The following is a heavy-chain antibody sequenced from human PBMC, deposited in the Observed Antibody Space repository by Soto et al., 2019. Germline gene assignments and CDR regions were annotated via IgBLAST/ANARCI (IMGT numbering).Heavy chain of an antibody. V-gene: IGHV1-69*01. D-gene: IGHD3-22*01. Sequence: QVPLVQSGAEVRKHGSSVKVSCKASGGTFSRHAISWVRQAPGQGLEWMGGIIPIFGTANHAQKFQGRVTSIADESTSTVYMELSSLRSEDTAMYYCARGWGYDSNDYYYAYWGQGTLVIFSS. J-gene: IGHJ4*02. CDR2: IIPIFGTA. CDR1: GGTFSRHA. CDR3: ARGWGYDSNDYYYAY.